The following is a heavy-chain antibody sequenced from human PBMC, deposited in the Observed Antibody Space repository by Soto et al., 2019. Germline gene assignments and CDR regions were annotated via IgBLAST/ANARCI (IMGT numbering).Heavy chain of an antibody. CDR2: IGTAGDT. Sequence: GGSLRLSCAASGFTFSSYDMHWVRQATGKGLEWVSAIGTAGDTYYPGSVKGRFTISRENAKNSLYLQMNSLRAEDTAVYYCAREHRLGPYCSGGSCYGMDVWGQGTTVTVSS. J-gene: IGHJ6*02. CDR3: AREHRLGPYCSGGSCYGMDV. D-gene: IGHD2-15*01. V-gene: IGHV3-13*01. CDR1: GFTFSSYD.